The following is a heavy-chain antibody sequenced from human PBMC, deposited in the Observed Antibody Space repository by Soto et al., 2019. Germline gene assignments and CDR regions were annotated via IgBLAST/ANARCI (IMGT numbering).Heavy chain of an antibody. CDR1: GFTFSSYW. V-gene: IGHV3-30*03. CDR2: ISYDGSNK. Sequence: GGSLRLSCAASGFTFSSYWMHWVRQAPGKGLEWVAVISYDGSNKYYADSVKGRFTISRDNSKNTLYLQMNSLRAEDTAVYYCATPRGSSSSGWYYFDYWGQGTLVTVSS. D-gene: IGHD6-19*01. J-gene: IGHJ4*02. CDR3: ATPRGSSSSGWYYFDY.